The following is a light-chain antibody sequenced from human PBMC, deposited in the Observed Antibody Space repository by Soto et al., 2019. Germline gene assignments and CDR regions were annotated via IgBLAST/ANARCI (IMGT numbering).Light chain of an antibody. CDR1: QSVSSSY. Sequence: EIVLTQSPGTLSLSPGERATLSCRASQSVSSSYLAWYQQKPGQAPRLLIYGASNRATGIPDRFSGSGSGTDFTLTISCLQSEDFATYYCKQYYSYSWTFGQGTKVDIK. J-gene: IGKJ1*01. CDR2: GAS. CDR3: KQYYSYSWT. V-gene: IGKV3-20*01.